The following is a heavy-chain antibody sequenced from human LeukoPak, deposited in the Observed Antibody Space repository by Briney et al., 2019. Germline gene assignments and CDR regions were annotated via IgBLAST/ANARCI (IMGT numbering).Heavy chain of an antibody. CDR1: GFTFSSYS. D-gene: IGHD3-10*01. CDR3: ARGHYYYYGSGSYYNDGDY. J-gene: IGHJ4*02. Sequence: GGSLRLSCAASGFTFSSYSMNWVRQAPRKGLEWVSSISSSSSYIYYADSVKGRFTISRDNAKNSLYLQMNSLRAEDTAVYYCARGHYYYYGSGSYYNDGDYWGQGTLVTVSS. CDR2: ISSSSSYI. V-gene: IGHV3-21*01.